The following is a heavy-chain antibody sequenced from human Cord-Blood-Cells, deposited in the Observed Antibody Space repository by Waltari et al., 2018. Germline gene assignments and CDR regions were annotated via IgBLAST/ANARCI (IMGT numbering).Heavy chain of an antibody. Sequence: QVQLVESGGGVVQPGRSLRLSYAASGLTFSSYGMPWVRQAPGKGLEWVAVISYDGSNKYYADSVKGRFTISRDNSKNTLYLQMNSLRAEDTAVYYCAKSDWTNAFDIWGQGTMVTVSS. CDR2: ISYDGSNK. J-gene: IGHJ3*02. CDR3: AKSDWTNAFDI. V-gene: IGHV3-30*18. D-gene: IGHD2-21*02. CDR1: GLTFSSYG.